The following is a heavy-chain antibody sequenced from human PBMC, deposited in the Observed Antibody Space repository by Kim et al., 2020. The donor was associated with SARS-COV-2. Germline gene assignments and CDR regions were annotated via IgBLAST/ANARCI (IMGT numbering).Heavy chain of an antibody. D-gene: IGHD3-10*01. CDR2: I. J-gene: IGHJ3*02. Sequence: IYYADSVKGRFTISRDNAKNSLYLQMNSLRAEDTAVYYCAKGYYPGAFDIWGQGTMVTVSS. V-gene: IGHV3-48*03. CDR3: AKGYYPGAFDI.